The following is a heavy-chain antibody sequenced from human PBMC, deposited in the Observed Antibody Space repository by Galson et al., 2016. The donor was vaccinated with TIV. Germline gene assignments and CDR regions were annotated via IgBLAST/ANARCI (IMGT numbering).Heavy chain of an antibody. CDR2: IDWDDDI. CDR1: GFSLSDSGMC. CDR3: ARISGYYDNSGYYTPSNFDY. J-gene: IGHJ4*02. Sequence: LVKPTQTLTLTCTFSGFSLSDSGMCVTWIRQPPGKALEWLARIDWDDDIYYTYRTSLKTRLTISKDTSKNRVVLTLTNVDPVDTATYYCARISGYYDNSGYYTPSNFDYWGQGTLVTVSS. V-gene: IGHV2-70*11. D-gene: IGHD3-22*01.